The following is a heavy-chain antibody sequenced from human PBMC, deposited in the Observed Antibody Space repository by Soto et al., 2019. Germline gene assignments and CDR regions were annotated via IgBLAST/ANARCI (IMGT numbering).Heavy chain of an antibody. CDR3: ARDLGSSWYPEYFQN. J-gene: IGHJ1*01. V-gene: IGHV3-48*01. Sequence: PVWSLRLSCSSSLFTFSSYSMNLVGQAPWKGLEWVSYISSSSSTIYYADSVKGRFTISRDNAKNSLYLQMNSLRAEDTAVYYCARDLGSSWYPEYFQNWGQGTLVTVSS. D-gene: IGHD6-13*01. CDR1: LFTFSSYS. CDR2: ISSSSSTI.